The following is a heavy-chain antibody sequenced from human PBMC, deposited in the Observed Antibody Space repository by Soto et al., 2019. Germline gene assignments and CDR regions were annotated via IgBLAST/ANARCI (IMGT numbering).Heavy chain of an antibody. D-gene: IGHD4-17*01. Sequence: XLSLTCTLSGGSSSSDYWSWIRQPPGKGLEWIGYIYYSGSTNYNPSLKSRVTISVDTSKNQFSLKLSSVTAADTAVYYCARDSGDYGSRGAFDIWGQGTMVTVSS. CDR3: ARDSGDYGSRGAFDI. CDR1: GGSSSSDY. V-gene: IGHV4-59*01. CDR2: IYYSGST. J-gene: IGHJ3*02.